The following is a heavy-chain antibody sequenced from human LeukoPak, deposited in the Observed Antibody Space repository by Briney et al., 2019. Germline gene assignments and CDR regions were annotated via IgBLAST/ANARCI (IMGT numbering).Heavy chain of an antibody. CDR1: GFTFYNYS. D-gene: IGHD3-22*01. CDR3: ARDQYYYDSSGYYYYFDY. J-gene: IGHJ4*02. CDR2: ISSGSSYL. Sequence: GGSLRLSCAASGFTFYNYSMNWVRQAPGKGLEWVSSISSGSSYLYYADSVKGRFTISRDNAKNSLHLQMNSLRAEDTAVYYCARDQYYYDSSGYYYYFDYWGQGTLVTVSS. V-gene: IGHV3-21*01.